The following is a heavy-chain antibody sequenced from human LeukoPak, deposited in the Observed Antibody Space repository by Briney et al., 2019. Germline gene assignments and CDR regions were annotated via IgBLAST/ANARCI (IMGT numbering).Heavy chain of an antibody. CDR3: ARLGEFDAFDI. J-gene: IGHJ3*02. CDR1: GFTFSTYG. Sequence: SGGSLRLSCAASGFTFSTYGMHWVRQAPGKGLEWVANIKQDGSEKYYVDSVKGRFTISRDNAKNSLYLQMNSLRAEDTAVYYCARLGEFDAFDIWGQGTMVTVSS. CDR2: IKQDGSEK. V-gene: IGHV3-7*01. D-gene: IGHD3-16*01.